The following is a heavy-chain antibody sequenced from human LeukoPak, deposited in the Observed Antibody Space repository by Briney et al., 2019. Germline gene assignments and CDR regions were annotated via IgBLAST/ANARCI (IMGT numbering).Heavy chain of an antibody. D-gene: IGHD3-22*01. CDR2: INPNSGGT. J-gene: IGHJ4*02. Sequence: ASVKVSCKASGYTFTGYYMHWVRQAPGQGLEWTGWINPNSGGTNYAQKFQGRVTMTRDTSISTAYMELSRLRSDDTAVYYCATSRNYYYDSSGQSAFDYWGQGTLVTVSS. CDR1: GYTFTGYY. CDR3: ATSRNYYYDSSGQSAFDY. V-gene: IGHV1-2*02.